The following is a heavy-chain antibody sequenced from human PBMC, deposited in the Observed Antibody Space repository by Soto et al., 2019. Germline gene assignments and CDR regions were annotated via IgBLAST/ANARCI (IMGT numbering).Heavy chain of an antibody. J-gene: IGHJ4*02. D-gene: IGHD3-10*01. V-gene: IGHV3-48*02. CDR2: ISSSSSTI. CDR3: ARERYYYGSGPGGFDY. CDR1: GFTFSSYS. Sequence: EVQLVESGGGLVQPGGSLRLSCAASGFTFSSYSMNWVRQAPGKGLEWVSYISSSSSTIYYADSVKGRFTISRDNAKNSLYLQMNSLRDEDTAVYYCARERYYYGSGPGGFDYWGQGTLVTVSS.